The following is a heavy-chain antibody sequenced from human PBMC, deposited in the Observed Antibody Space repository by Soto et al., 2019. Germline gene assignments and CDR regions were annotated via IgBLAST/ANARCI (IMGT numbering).Heavy chain of an antibody. CDR2: INPNSGGT. D-gene: IGHD4-4*01. CDR1: GYTFTGYY. J-gene: IGHJ6*02. CDR3: ARAYSNYFSYYYGMDV. V-gene: IGHV1-2*04. Sequence: ASVKVSCKASGYTFTGYYMNWVRQAPVQGLEWMGWINPNSGGTNYAQKFQGWVTMTRDTSISTAYMELSRLRSADTAVYYCARAYSNYFSYYYGMDVWGQGTTVTVS.